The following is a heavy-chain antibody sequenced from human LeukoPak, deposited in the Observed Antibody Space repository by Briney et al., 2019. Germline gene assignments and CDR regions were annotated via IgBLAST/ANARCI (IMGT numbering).Heavy chain of an antibody. CDR3: AELGITMIGGV. J-gene: IGHJ6*04. Sequence: GGSLRLSCAASGFTFSVYSMNWVRQAPGKGLEWVSSITTSSSDMYYADSVKGRFTISRDNAKNSLFLQMNSLRAEDTAVYYCAELGITMIGGVWGKGTTVTISS. CDR2: ITTSSSDM. CDR1: GFTFSVYS. V-gene: IGHV3-21*01. D-gene: IGHD3-10*02.